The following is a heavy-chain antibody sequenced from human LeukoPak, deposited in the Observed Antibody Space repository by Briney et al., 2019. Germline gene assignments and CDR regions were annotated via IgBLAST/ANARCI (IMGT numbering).Heavy chain of an antibody. CDR3: ATLALLNWYFDL. J-gene: IGHJ2*01. CDR2: FDPEDGET. CDR1: GYTLTELS. D-gene: IGHD2-15*01. V-gene: IGHV1-24*01. Sequence: ASVKVSCKVSGYTLTELSMHWVRQAPGKGLEWMGGFDPEDGETIYAQKFQGRVTMTEDTSTDTAHMELSSLRSEDTAVYYCATLALLNWYFDLWGRGTLVTVSS.